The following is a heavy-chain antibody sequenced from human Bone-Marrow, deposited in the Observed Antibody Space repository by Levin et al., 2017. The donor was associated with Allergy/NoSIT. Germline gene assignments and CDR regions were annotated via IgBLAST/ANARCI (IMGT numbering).Heavy chain of an antibody. CDR2: IYYSGST. Sequence: SETLSLTCTVSGGSISSGGYHWSWIRQHAGKGLEWIGYIYYSGSTYYNPSLKIRATISLDTSQNSFSLKVTSATAADAAVYYCAREDGSTFDSWGQGTLVTVSS. V-gene: IGHV4-31*03. CDR1: GGSISSGGYH. CDR3: AREDGSTFDS. J-gene: IGHJ4*02. D-gene: IGHD2-2*03.